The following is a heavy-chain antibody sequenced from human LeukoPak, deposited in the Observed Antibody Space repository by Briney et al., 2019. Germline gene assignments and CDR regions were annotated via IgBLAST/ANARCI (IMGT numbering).Heavy chain of an antibody. CDR1: GYTFTSYG. D-gene: IGHD2-2*02. J-gene: IGHJ6*03. V-gene: IGHV1-18*01. CDR2: ISAYNGNT. CDR3: GIVVVPAATPMDV. Sequence: ASVNVSCKASGYTFTSYGISWVRQAPGQGLEWMGWISAYNGNTNYAQKLQGRVTMTTDTSTSTAYMELRSLRSDDTAVYYCGIVVVPAATPMDVWGKGTTVTVSS.